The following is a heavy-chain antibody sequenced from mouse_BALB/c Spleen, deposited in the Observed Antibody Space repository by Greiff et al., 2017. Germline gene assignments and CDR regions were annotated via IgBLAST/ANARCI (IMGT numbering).Heavy chain of an antibody. CDR2: ISYDGSN. CDR1: GYSITSGYY. J-gene: IGHJ2*01. D-gene: IGHD1-1*01. V-gene: IGHV3-6*02. CDR3: AREGEYYGSSYYFDY. Sequence: EVQRVESGPGLVKPSQSLSLTCSVTGYSITSGYYWNWIRQFPGNKLEWMGYISYDGSNNYNPSLKNRISITRDTSKNQFFLKLNSVTTEDTATYYCAREGEYYGSSYYFDYWGQGTTLTVSS.